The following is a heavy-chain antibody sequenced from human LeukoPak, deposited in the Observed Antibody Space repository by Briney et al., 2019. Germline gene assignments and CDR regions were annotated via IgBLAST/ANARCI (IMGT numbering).Heavy chain of an antibody. CDR2: IYHSGGT. CDR1: GYSISSGYY. J-gene: IGHJ4*02. Sequence: PSETLSLTCTVSGYSISSGYYWGWIRQPPGQGLEWIGSIYHSGGTYYNPSLKSRVTISVDTSKNQFSLKLSSVTAADTAVYYCARDGMVRGVNYFDYWGQGTLVTVSS. D-gene: IGHD3-10*01. V-gene: IGHV4-38-2*02. CDR3: ARDGMVRGVNYFDY.